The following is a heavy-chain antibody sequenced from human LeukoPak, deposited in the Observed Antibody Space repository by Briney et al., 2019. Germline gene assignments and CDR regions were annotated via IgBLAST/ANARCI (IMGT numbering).Heavy chain of an antibody. Sequence: PGGSLRLSCAASGFTFRSYDMSWVRQAPGKGLEWVSTLSGSGDSTYYADSVKGRFTISRDNAKNSLYLQMNSLRAEDTAVYYCATVLSDSRGWYHFDNWGQGTLVTVSS. J-gene: IGHJ4*02. CDR3: ATVLSDSRGWYHFDN. CDR1: GFTFRSYD. V-gene: IGHV3-23*01. CDR2: LSGSGDST. D-gene: IGHD6-19*01.